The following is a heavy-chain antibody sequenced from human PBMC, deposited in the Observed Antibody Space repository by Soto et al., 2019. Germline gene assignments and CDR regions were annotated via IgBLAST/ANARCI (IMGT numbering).Heavy chain of an antibody. CDR1: GFTFSSYG. Sequence: GGSLRLSCAASGFTFSSYGMHWVRQAPGKGLEWVAVIWYGGSNKYYADSVKGRFTISRDNSKNTLYLQMNGLRAEDTAVYYCARDWAMWLARPSNYGMDVWGQGTTVTVSS. V-gene: IGHV3-33*01. D-gene: IGHD6-19*01. CDR3: ARDWAMWLARPSNYGMDV. CDR2: IWYGGSNK. J-gene: IGHJ6*02.